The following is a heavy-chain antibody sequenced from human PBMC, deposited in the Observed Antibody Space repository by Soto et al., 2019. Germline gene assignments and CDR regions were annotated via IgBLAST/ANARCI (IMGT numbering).Heavy chain of an antibody. D-gene: IGHD6-13*01. J-gene: IGHJ5*02. Sequence: EVQLVESGGGLVQPGGSLRLSCAASGFTFSSYWMHWVRQTPEKGLVWVSHINSDGSTTNYADSVKGRFTISRDNAKNTLYLQMNSLRAEDTALYSCARGAYRSAWYSDHWGQGTLVTVSS. CDR3: ARGAYRSAWYSDH. V-gene: IGHV3-74*01. CDR1: GFTFSSYW. CDR2: INSDGSTT.